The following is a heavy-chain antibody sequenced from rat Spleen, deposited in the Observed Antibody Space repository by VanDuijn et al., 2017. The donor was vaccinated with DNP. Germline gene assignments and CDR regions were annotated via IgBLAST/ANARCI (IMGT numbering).Heavy chain of an antibody. D-gene: IGHD4-2*01. CDR2: INEDGSIK. CDR1: GLNFNDYW. J-gene: IGHJ3*01. CDR3: VTRGDPYDNWFAY. V-gene: IGHV4-2*01. Sequence: EVKLVESGGGLVQPGRSLKLSCVASGLNFNDYWMGWVRQAPGKGLEWIGEINEDGSIKNYGPPLKDRISFSRDNVQSILYLQMSELGSDDTGVYYCVTRGDPYDNWFAYWGRGTLVTVSS.